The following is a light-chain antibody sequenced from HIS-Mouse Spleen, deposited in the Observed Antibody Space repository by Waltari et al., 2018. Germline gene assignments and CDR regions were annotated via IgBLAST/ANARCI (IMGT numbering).Light chain of an antibody. V-gene: IGKV3-11*01. J-gene: IGKJ4*01. CDR3: QQRSNWPPLT. CDR2: DAS. CDR1: HGVSSS. Sequence: VLTQSPATLSLSPGERATLSCRARHGVSSSFARYQQKPGQAPRLLIYDASNRATGIPARFSGSGSGTDFTLTISSLEPEDFAVYYCQQRSNWPPLTFGGGTK.